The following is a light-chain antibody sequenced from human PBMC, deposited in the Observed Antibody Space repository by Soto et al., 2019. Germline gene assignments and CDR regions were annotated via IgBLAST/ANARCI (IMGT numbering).Light chain of an antibody. J-gene: IGLJ1*01. CDR1: SSDVGGYHY. CDR3: FSFTTTSTHV. CDR2: EVS. V-gene: IGLV2-8*01. Sequence: QSVLTQPPSASGSPGQSVTISCTGTSSDVGGYHYVAWYQQHPGKAPKLMIYEVSKRPSGVPDRFSGSKSGNTASLTVSGLQVEDEAEYFCFSFTTTSTHVFGTGTKVTVL.